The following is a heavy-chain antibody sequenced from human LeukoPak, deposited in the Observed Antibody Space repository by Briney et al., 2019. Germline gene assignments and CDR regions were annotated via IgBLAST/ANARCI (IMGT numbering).Heavy chain of an antibody. CDR3: ASSPITIFGVVISDAFDI. J-gene: IGHJ3*02. CDR1: GYTFTGYY. Sequence: ASVKVSCKASGYTFTGYYMHWVRQAPGQGLEWMGWINPNSGGTNYAQKFQGRVTMTRDTSISTAYMELSRLRSDDTAVYYCASSPITIFGVVISDAFDIWGQGTMVTVSS. D-gene: IGHD3-3*01. CDR2: INPNSGGT. V-gene: IGHV1-2*02.